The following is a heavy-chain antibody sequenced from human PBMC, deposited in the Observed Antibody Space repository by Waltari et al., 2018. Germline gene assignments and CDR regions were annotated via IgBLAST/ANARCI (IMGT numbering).Heavy chain of an antibody. CDR1: EFLFLHDW. CDR2: IWRDSWVI. D-gene: IGHD1-1*01. J-gene: IGHJ1*01. V-gene: IGHV3-74*01. CDR3: VRGNNMNGNILQY. Sequence: EVQLVESGGGLVRPGWSLRLSCSASEFLFLHDWVPWVRQAPGKGLVWVSRIWRDSWVINYADFVSGRFIISRDNAKNMLYLQMNSLRVEDTAVYYCVRGNNMNGNILQYWGQGTLVSVSS.